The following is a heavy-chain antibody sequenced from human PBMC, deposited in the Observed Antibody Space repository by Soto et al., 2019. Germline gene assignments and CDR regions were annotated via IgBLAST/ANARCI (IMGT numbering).Heavy chain of an antibody. J-gene: IGHJ6*02. D-gene: IGHD3-10*01. Sequence: GGSLRLSCAASGFTFSIYAMSWVRQAPGKGLEWVSAISGSGGSTYYADSVKGRFTISRDNSKNTLYLQMNSLRAEDTAVYYCAKDIWARGYYGSGSYAPDVWGQGTSVTVSS. CDR2: ISGSGGST. V-gene: IGHV3-23*01. CDR1: GFTFSIYA. CDR3: AKDIWARGYYGSGSYAPDV.